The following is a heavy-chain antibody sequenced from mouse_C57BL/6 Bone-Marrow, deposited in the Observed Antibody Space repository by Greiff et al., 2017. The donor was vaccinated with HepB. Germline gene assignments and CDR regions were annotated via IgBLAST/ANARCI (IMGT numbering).Heavy chain of an antibody. Sequence: QVQLQQPGAELVKPGASVKLSCKASGYTFTSYWMQWVKQRPGQGLEWIGEIDPSDSYTNSNQKFKGKATLTVDTSSSTAYMQLSSLTSEDSAVYYCARGDGSGSWYFDVWGKGTTVTVSS. CDR2: IDPSDSYT. J-gene: IGHJ1*03. CDR3: ARGDGSGSWYFDV. V-gene: IGHV1-50*01. CDR1: GYTFTSYW. D-gene: IGHD1-1*01.